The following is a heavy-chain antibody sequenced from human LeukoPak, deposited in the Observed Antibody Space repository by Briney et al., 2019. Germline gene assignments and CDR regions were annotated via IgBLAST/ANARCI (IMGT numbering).Heavy chain of an antibody. CDR2: TSSSSYI. CDR1: GFTFSSYS. J-gene: IGHJ3*02. D-gene: IGHD6-19*01. Sequence: GGSLRLSCAASGFTFSSYSMNWVRQAPGKGLEWVSSTSSSSYIYYADSVKGRFTISRDNAKNSLYLQMNSLRAEDTAVYYCARGPIAVAVDDAFDIWGQGTMVTVSS. CDR3: ARGPIAVAVDDAFDI. V-gene: IGHV3-21*01.